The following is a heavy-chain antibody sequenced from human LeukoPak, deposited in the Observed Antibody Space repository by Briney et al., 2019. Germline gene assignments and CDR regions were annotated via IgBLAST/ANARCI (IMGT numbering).Heavy chain of an antibody. CDR3: AGVAAAGYDY. V-gene: IGHV4-61*02. CDR2: VYTRGGT. D-gene: IGHD6-13*01. CDR1: GDSISSGDYY. Sequence: PSETLSLTCTVSGDSISSGDYYWSWIRQPAGKGLEWIGRVYTRGGTNYNPSLKGRVTMSVDTSKNQFSLKLSSVTAADTAVYYCAGVAAAGYDYWGQGTLVTVSS. J-gene: IGHJ4*02.